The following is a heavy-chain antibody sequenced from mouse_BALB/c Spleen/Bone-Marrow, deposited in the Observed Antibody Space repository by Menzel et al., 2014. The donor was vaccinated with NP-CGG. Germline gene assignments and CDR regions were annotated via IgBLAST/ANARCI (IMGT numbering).Heavy chain of an antibody. CDR3: ARYYYGSSYFDY. CDR2: IDPANGNT. V-gene: IGHV14-3*02. CDR1: GFNIKDTY. J-gene: IGHJ2*01. Sequence: EVKLMASGAELVKPGASVKLSCTASGFNIKDTYMHWVKQRPEQGLEWIGRIDPANGNTKYDPKFQGKATITADTSSNTAYLQLSSLTSEDTAVYYCARYYYGSSYFDYWGQGTTLTVSS. D-gene: IGHD1-1*01.